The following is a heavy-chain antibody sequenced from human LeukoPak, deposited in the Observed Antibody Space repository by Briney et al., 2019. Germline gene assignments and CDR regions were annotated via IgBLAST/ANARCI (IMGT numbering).Heavy chain of an antibody. J-gene: IGHJ4*02. Sequence: PGRSLRLSCAASGFTFSSYGMHWVRQAPGKGLEWVAVISYDGSNKYYADSVKGRFTISRDNSKNTLYLQMNSLRAEDTAVYYCARDGFVPPLGIQDCYFDYWGQGTLVTVSS. CDR3: ARDGFVPPLGIQDCYFDY. D-gene: IGHD7-27*01. CDR2: ISYDGSNK. V-gene: IGHV3-30*03. CDR1: GFTFSSYG.